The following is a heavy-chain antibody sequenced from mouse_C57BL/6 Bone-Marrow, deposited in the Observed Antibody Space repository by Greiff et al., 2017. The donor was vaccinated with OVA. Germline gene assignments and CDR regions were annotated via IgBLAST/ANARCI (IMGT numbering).Heavy chain of an antibody. V-gene: IGHV7-3*01. CDR1: GFTFTTYY. CDR2: IRNKPNGSTT. D-gene: IGHD1-1*01. J-gene: IGHJ2*01. CDR3: ARYKGRVAVDYFDY. Sequence: EVQGVESGGGLVQPGDSLSLSCAASGFTFTTYYMSWVRQPPGKALEWLAFIRNKPNGSTTEYSASVKGRFTISRDNSPSILYLQMNALRAEDSATYYCARYKGRVAVDYFDYWGQGTALTVSS.